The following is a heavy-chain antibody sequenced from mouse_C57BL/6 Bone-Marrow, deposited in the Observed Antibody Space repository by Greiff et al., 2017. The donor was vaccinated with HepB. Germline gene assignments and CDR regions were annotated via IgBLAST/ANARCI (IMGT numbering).Heavy chain of an antibody. J-gene: IGHJ1*03. CDR1: GFNIKDDY. V-gene: IGHV14-4*01. D-gene: IGHD1-1*01. CDR3: TTSSSYGYFDV. Sequence: VQLQQSGAELVRPGASVKLSCTASGFNIKDDYMHWVKQRPEQGLEWIGWIDPENGDTEYASKFQGKATITADTSSNTADLQLSSLTSEDTAVYYCTTSSSYGYFDVWGTGTTVTVSS. CDR2: IDPENGDT.